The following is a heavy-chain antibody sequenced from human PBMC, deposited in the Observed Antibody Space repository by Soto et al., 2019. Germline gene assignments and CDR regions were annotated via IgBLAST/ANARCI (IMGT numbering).Heavy chain of an antibody. Sequence: QVQLQESGPGLVKPSETLSLTCTVSGGSISSYYWSWIRQPPGKGLEWIGYIYYSGSTNYNPSLKSRVTISGDTSKNQVSLKLSSVAAGDTAVYYCARAQGEYYYGSGSYYGFDYWGQGTLVTVSS. V-gene: IGHV4-59*01. CDR1: GGSISSYY. D-gene: IGHD3-10*01. CDR3: ARAQGEYYYGSGSYYGFDY. CDR2: IYYSGST. J-gene: IGHJ4*02.